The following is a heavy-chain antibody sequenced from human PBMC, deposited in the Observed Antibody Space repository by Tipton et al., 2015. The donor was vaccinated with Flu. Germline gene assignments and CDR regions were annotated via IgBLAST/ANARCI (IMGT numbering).Heavy chain of an antibody. CDR1: RGSINSGSYY. Sequence: TLSLTCSVSRGSINSGSYYWSWIRQPPGKGLEWIGEINHSGSSNYNPSLKSRVTISVDTSKNQFSLKLSSVTAADTAVYYCARARAPYYYYAMDVWGQGITVTVSS. J-gene: IGHJ6*02. V-gene: IGHV4-39*07. CDR2: INHSGSS. CDR3: ARARAPYYYYAMDV.